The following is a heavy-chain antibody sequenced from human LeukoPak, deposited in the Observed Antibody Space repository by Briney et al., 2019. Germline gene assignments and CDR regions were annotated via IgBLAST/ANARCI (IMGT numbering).Heavy chain of an antibody. J-gene: IGHJ5*02. CDR2: ISGSGGAT. CDR1: GFTFSSYA. Sequence: GVSLRLSCAASGFTFSSYAMSWVRQAPGKGLEWVSAISGSGGATYYANSVKGRFTFSRDNSKNTLYLQMNSLRAEDTAIYYCARMIRDYGDSDWFDPWGQGTLVTVSS. D-gene: IGHD4-17*01. CDR3: ARMIRDYGDSDWFDP. V-gene: IGHV3-23*01.